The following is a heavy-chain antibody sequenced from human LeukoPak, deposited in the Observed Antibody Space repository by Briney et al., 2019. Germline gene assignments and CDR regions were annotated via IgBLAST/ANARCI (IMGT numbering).Heavy chain of an antibody. V-gene: IGHV3-53*01. CDR2: IYRGGST. CDR3: AREGDDSSGYYPHFDY. J-gene: IGHJ4*02. Sequence: GGSLTLSCAASGFTVSSNYMSWLRQAPGQGLEWGTNIYRGGSTYYADSVKGRFTISRDNSKNTLYLHMNSLRAEETAVYYCAREGDDSSGYYPHFDYWGQGTLVTVSS. CDR1: GFTVSSNY. D-gene: IGHD3-22*01.